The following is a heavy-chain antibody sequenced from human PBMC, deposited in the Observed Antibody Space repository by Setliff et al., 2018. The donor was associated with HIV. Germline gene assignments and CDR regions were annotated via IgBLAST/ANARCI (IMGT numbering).Heavy chain of an antibody. J-gene: IGHJ5*02. CDR3: ARHINYYGSGRFAHWFDP. V-gene: IGHV4-59*08. CDR2: IYYSGST. Sequence: SETLSLTCTVSGGSISSYYWSWIRQPPGKGLEWIGYIYYSGSTNYNPSLKSRVTISVDTSKNQFSLKLSSVTAADTAVYYCARHINYYGSGRFAHWFDPWGQGTLVTVSS. CDR1: GGSISSYY. D-gene: IGHD3-10*01.